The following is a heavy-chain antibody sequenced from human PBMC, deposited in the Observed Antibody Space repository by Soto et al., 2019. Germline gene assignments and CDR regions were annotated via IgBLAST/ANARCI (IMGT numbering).Heavy chain of an antibody. J-gene: IGHJ4*02. CDR1: GGSISSYY. CDR3: ASGRGYSYGSFDY. CDR2: IYYSGST. D-gene: IGHD5-18*01. Sequence: QVQLQESGPGLVKPSETLSLTCTVSGGSISSYYWSWIRQPPGKGLEWIGYIYYSGSTNYNPSLKRRVTISVDTSKNQFSLKLSSVTAADTAVYYCASGRGYSYGSFDYWGQGTLVTVSS. V-gene: IGHV4-59*01.